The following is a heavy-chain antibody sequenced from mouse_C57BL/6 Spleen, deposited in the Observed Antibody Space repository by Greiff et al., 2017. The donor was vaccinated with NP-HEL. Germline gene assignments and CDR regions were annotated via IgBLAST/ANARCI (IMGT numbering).Heavy chain of an antibody. CDR2: ISSGSSTI. Sequence: EVQLVESGGGLVKPGGSLKLSCAASGFTFSDYGMHWVRQAPEKGLEWVAYISSGSSTIYYADTVKGRFTISRDNAKNTLFLQMTSLRSEDTAMYYCARGGLYCDVWGTGTTVTVSS. J-gene: IGHJ1*03. V-gene: IGHV5-17*01. CDR1: GFTFSDYG. D-gene: IGHD2-13*01. CDR3: ARGGLYCDV.